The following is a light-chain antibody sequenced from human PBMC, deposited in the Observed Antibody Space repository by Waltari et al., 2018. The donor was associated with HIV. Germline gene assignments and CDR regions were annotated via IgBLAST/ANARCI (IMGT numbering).Light chain of an antibody. J-gene: IGLJ2*01. CDR3: QSFDRLSALPI. CDR1: RSTNFGTTYD. Sequence: QSALTQPPSVSGAPGQRVTISCTGLRSTNFGTTYDVHWSPHVPGTGPRLIIPTNTNRPSGVPDRCSASKSGTSASLAILGLQAEDEADYYCQSFDRLSALPIFGGGTRLTV. V-gene: IGLV1-40*01. CDR2: TNT.